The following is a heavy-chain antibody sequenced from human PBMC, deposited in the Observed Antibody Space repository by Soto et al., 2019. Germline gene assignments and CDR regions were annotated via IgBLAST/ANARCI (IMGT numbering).Heavy chain of an antibody. CDR3: AKEGGLSGSYYISSSYYFDY. V-gene: IGHV3-30*18. J-gene: IGHJ4*02. CDR2: ISYDGSNT. CDR1: GFTFSSYG. Sequence: GGSLRLSCVASGFTFSSYGMHWFGQAPGKGLEWVAIISYDGSNTYYADSVKGRFTISRDNSKNTLYLQMNSLRAEDTSVYYCAKEGGLSGSYYISSSYYFDYWGQGTLVTVSS. D-gene: IGHD1-26*01.